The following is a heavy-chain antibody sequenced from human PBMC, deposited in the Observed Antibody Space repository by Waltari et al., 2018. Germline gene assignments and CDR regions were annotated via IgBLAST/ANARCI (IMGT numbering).Heavy chain of an antibody. CDR3: ATDRGWTTFDN. D-gene: IGHD3-10*01. V-gene: IGHV3-7*01. CDR2: IKQDESQK. CDR1: GFTFSSYW. J-gene: IGHJ4*02. Sequence: EVRLVESGGGLVQPGGSLRLSCAASGFTFSSYWMAWVRQAPGKGLELVANIKQDESQKYYVDSVKGRVTISRDNAKNSLYLQMDSLRAEDTAVYYCATDRGWTTFDNWGQGTLVAVSS.